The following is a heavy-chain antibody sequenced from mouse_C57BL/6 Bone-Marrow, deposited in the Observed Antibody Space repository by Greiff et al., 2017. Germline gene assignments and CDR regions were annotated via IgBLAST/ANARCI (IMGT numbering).Heavy chain of an antibody. CDR3: TRGGGYFDY. V-gene: IGHV7-3*01. CDR1: GFTFTDYY. Sequence: EVKLVESGGGLVQPGGSLSLSCAASGFTFTDYYMSWVRQPPGKALAWLGFIRNKANGYTTEYSASVKGRFTISRDNSQRILYLQMNALRAEDSATYYCTRGGGYFDYWGQGTTLTVSS. J-gene: IGHJ2*01. CDR2: IRNKANGYTT.